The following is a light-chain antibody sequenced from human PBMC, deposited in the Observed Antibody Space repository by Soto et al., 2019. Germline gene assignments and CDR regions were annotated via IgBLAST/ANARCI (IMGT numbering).Light chain of an antibody. CDR1: QTVSNNY. J-gene: IGKJ2*01. Sequence: SLSPGERATLSCRASQTVSNNYLAWYQQKPGQAPRLLIFGSSDRATGIPDRFSGSGSGTDFTLTISRLEPEDFAVYYCQQYGSSPPYTFGQGTKLEIK. CDR2: GSS. CDR3: QQYGSSPPYT. V-gene: IGKV3-20*01.